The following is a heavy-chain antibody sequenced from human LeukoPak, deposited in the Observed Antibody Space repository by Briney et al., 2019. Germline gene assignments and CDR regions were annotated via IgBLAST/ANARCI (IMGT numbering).Heavy chain of an antibody. V-gene: IGHV4-38-2*02. CDR3: ARADYGDPLDY. Sequence: PSETLSLTCTVSGYSISSGYYWGWIRQPPGKGLEWIGSIYHSGGTYYNPSLKSRVIISVDPPKNQFSLKLSSVTAADTAVYYCARADYGDPLDYWGQGTLVTVSS. J-gene: IGHJ4*02. D-gene: IGHD4-17*01. CDR2: IYHSGGT. CDR1: GYSISSGYY.